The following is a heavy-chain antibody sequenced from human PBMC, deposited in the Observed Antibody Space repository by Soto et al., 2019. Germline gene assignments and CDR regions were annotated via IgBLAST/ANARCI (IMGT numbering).Heavy chain of an antibody. CDR3: AGQVDGDYAEY. J-gene: IGHJ4*02. Sequence: QLQLQESGPGLVKPSETLSLTCTVSGGSISSSSHRWGWIRQPPGKGLEWIGTIAYIGTTYYSPSLRSVVTISVDTSRSQFSLKLSSVTAADTAVYYCAGQVDGDYAEYWGQGTLVSVSS. D-gene: IGHD4-17*01. V-gene: IGHV4-39*01. CDR1: GGSISSSSHR. CDR2: IAYIGTT.